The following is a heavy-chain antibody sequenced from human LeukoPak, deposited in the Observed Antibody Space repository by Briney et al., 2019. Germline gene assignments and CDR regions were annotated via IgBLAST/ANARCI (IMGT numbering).Heavy chain of an antibody. V-gene: IGHV3-33*01. CDR3: ARWGGTRQYYFDY. CDR2: IWYDGSNT. D-gene: IGHD1-1*01. J-gene: IGHJ4*02. CDR1: GFTFSSYG. Sequence: GRSLRLSCAASGFTFSSYGMHWVRQAPGKGLEWVAIIWYDGSNTYYADSVKGRFTISRDDSKNTLYLQMNFLKSEDTAVYYCARWGGTRQYYFDYWGQGTLVTVSS.